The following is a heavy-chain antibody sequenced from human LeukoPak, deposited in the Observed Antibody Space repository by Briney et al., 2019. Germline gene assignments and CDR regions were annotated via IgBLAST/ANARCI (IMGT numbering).Heavy chain of an antibody. V-gene: IGHV1-18*01. CDR1: GYTFTSYG. CDR2: ISAYNGNT. Sequence: ASVKVSCKASGYTFTSYGISWVRQAPGQGLEWMGWISAYNGNTNYAQKLQGRVTMTTDTSTSTAYMELRSLRSDDTAVYYCARDRPYGSSWYNWFDPWGQGTLVTVSS. D-gene: IGHD6-13*01. J-gene: IGHJ5*02. CDR3: ARDRPYGSSWYNWFDP.